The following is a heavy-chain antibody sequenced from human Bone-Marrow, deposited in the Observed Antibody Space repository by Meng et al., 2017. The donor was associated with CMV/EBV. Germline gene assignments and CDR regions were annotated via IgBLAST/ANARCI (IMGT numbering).Heavy chain of an antibody. CDR3: ARDPVTIFGVVIREYNWFDP. CDR2: IYHSGST. CDR1: GYSISSGYY. J-gene: IGHJ5*02. D-gene: IGHD3-3*01. V-gene: IGHV4-38-2*02. Sequence: SETLSLTCTVSGYSISSGYYWGWIRQPPGKGLEWIGNIYHSGSTYYNPSLKSRVTISVDTSKNQFSLKLSSVTAADTAVYYCARDPVTIFGVVIREYNWFDPWGQGTLVTVSS.